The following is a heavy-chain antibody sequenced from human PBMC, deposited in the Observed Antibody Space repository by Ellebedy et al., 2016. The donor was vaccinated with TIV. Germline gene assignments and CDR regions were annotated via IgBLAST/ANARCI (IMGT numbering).Heavy chain of an antibody. Sequence: GGSLRLXCAASGFAFSGYAMTWVRQTPGKGLEWVGRIKSKTDGGTTDYAAPVKGRFTISRDDSRTTLYLQMNSLKTEDTGVYYCTRVYRGGSLDYWGQGTLVTVSS. CDR1: GFAFSGYA. J-gene: IGHJ4*02. V-gene: IGHV3-15*01. CDR2: IKSKTDGGTT. CDR3: TRVYRGGSLDY. D-gene: IGHD3-10*01.